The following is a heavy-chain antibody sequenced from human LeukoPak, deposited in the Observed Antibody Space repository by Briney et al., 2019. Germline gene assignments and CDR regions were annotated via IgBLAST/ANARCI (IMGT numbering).Heavy chain of an antibody. Sequence: PGRSLRLSCAASGFTFSSYGMHWVRQASGKGLEWVAVIWYDGSNKHYADSVKGRFTISRDNSKNTLYLQMNSLRAEDTAVYYCARDGVRTMVRGVIMPPQNWGQGTLVTVSS. CDR1: GFTFSSYG. V-gene: IGHV3-33*01. J-gene: IGHJ4*02. CDR2: IWYDGSNK. D-gene: IGHD3-10*01. CDR3: ARDGVRTMVRGVIMPPQN.